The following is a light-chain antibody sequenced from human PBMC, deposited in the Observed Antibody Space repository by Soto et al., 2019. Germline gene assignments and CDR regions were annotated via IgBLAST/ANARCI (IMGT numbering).Light chain of an antibody. CDR1: QSISGS. V-gene: IGKV1-5*03. J-gene: IGKJ1*01. CDR2: EAS. Sequence: DIQMTQSPSTLSASVGDIVTITCRASQSISGSLAWYQQKPGKAPKLLIYEASNLKSGVPSRFSGSGSGTEYTLTISSLQPDESASYYCQQYNGYWTFGQGTRVDIK. CDR3: QQYNGYWT.